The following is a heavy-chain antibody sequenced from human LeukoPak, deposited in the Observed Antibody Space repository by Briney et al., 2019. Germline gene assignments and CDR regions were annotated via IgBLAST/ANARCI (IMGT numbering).Heavy chain of an antibody. CDR1: GFTFSSYA. Sequence: TGGSLRLSCAASGFTFSSYAMSWVRQGPGKGLECVSVISNSGGSTFYADSVKGRFTISRDNSKNTLYLQMNSLRAEDTAVYYCAKRASGSGTSLYYFDYWGQGTLVTVSS. V-gene: IGHV3-23*01. CDR3: AKRASGSGTSLYYFDY. J-gene: IGHJ4*02. CDR2: ISNSGGST. D-gene: IGHD3-10*01.